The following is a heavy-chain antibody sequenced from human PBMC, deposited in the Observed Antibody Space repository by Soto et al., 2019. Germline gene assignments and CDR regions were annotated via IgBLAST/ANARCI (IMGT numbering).Heavy chain of an antibody. V-gene: IGHV1-58*02. J-gene: IGHJ4*01. Sequence: GASVKVSCNAAGYTFTSYGISWVRQARGQRLEWIGWIVVGSGNTNYAQKFQERVTITRDMSTSTAYMELSSLRSEDTAVYYCAAFRPRGYYDSSGYYDPGYWG. D-gene: IGHD3-22*01. CDR2: IVVGSGNT. CDR1: GYTFTSYG. CDR3: AAFRPRGYYDSSGYYDPGY.